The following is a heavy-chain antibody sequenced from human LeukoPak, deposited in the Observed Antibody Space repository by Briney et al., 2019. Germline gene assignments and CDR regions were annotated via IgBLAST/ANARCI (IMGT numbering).Heavy chain of an antibody. CDR1: GGTFSSYS. CDR3: ARDRAPGYGMDV. CDR2: IIPIFDTA. Sequence: ASVKVSCKASGGTFSSYSISWVRQAPGRGLEWMGGIIPIFDTADYAQKFQGRVTITADESTSTAYMELSSLRSEDTAVYYCARDRAPGYGMDVWGQGTTVTVSS. V-gene: IGHV1-69*13. J-gene: IGHJ6*02.